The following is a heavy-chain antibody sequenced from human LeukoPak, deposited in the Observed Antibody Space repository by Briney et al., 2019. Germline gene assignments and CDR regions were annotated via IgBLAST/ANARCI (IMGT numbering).Heavy chain of an antibody. CDR1: GFTFSSYA. CDR3: AREFGVAGPYLDS. J-gene: IGHJ4*02. CDR2: IKPDGSEK. D-gene: IGHD3-3*01. V-gene: IGHV3-7*03. Sequence: PGGSLRLSCAASGFTFSSYAMSWVRQAPGMGLEWVANIKPDGSEKYYVDSVKGRFTISRDNAKNSLYLQMNSLRAEDTALYYCAREFGVAGPYLDSWGQGTLVTVSS.